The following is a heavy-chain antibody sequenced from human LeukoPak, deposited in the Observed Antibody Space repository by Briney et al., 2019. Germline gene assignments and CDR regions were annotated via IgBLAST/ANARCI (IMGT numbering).Heavy chain of an antibody. CDR3: ARVSESPVAGSVSWFDP. J-gene: IGHJ5*02. CDR2: ICYSGST. CDR1: GGSISSYY. V-gene: IGHV4-59*01. D-gene: IGHD6-19*01. Sequence: DPSETLSLTCTVSGGSISSYYWSWIRQPPGKGLEWIGYICYSGSTNYNPSLKSRVTISVDTSKNQFSLKLSSVTAADTAVYYCARVSESPVAGSVSWFDPWGQGTLVTVSS.